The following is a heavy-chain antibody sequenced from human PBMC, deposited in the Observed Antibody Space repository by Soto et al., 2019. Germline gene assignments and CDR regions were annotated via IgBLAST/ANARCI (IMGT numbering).Heavy chain of an antibody. V-gene: IGHV4-34*01. CDR3: ARGRARHRFDY. CDR2: INHSGST. D-gene: IGHD6-6*01. Sequence: QVQLVESGGGLVKPGGSLRLSCAASGFTFSDYYMSWIRQAPGKGLEWIGEINHSGSTNYNPSLKSRVTISVDTSKNQFSLKLSSVTASDTAVYYCARGRARHRFDYWGQGTLVTVSS. J-gene: IGHJ4*02. CDR1: GFTFSDYY.